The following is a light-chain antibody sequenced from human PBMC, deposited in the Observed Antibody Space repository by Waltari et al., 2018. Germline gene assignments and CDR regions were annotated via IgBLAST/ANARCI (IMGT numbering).Light chain of an antibody. CDR2: TNN. CDR1: TSNIGSNT. CDR3: AAWDDSLKGYV. Sequence: QSVLTQPPSASGTPGPRVTISCSGRTSNIGSNTVTWYQQVPGTAPKLLIYTNNQRPSGVPDRFSGSKSGTSASLAISGLQSEDEADYYCAAWDDSLKGYVFGPGTKVTVL. J-gene: IGLJ1*01. V-gene: IGLV1-44*01.